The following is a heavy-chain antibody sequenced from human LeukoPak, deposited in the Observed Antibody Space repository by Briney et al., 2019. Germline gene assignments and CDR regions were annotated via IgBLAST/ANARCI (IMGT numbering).Heavy chain of an antibody. CDR3: ARPTRGYDAFDI. J-gene: IGHJ3*02. CDR1: GGSISSSSYY. D-gene: IGHD5-12*01. V-gene: IGHV4-39*01. CDR2: IYYSGST. Sequence: PSETLSLTCTVSGGSISSSSYYWGWIRQPPGKGLEWIGSIYYSGSTYYNPSLKGRVTISVDTSKNQFSLKLSSVTAADTAVYYCARPTRGYDAFDIWGQGTMVTVSS.